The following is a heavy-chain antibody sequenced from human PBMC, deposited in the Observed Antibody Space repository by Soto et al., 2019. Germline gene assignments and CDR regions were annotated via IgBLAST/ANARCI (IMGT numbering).Heavy chain of an antibody. CDR3: ARGDIAVARPDY. CDR2: MNPNSGNT. CDR1: GYTFTSYD. D-gene: IGHD6-19*01. V-gene: IGHV1-8*01. Sequence: ASVMVSCKASGYTFTSYDINWVRQATGQGLEWMGWMNPNSGNTGYAQKFQGRVTMTRNTSISTAYMELSSLRSEDTAVYYCARGDIAVARPDYWGQGTLVTVSS. J-gene: IGHJ4*02.